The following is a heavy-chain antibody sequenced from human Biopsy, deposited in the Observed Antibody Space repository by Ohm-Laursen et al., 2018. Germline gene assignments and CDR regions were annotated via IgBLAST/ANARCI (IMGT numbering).Heavy chain of an antibody. CDR3: ARGQDYDGNKAFDI. D-gene: IGHD3-10*01. J-gene: IGHJ3*02. V-gene: IGHV4-59*07. CDR1: GGSMIHYY. CDR2: IYSSGIT. Sequence: SDTLSLTCTVSGGSMIHYYWNWIRQSPGKGLEWIAYIYSSGITNYNPSLKSRLTISIDTSKNQFSLKLNSMTTADTAVYYCARGQDYDGNKAFDIWGQGTKVTVSP.